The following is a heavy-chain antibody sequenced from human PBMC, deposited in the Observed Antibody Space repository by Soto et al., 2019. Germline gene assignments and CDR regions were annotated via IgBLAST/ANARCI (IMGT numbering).Heavy chain of an antibody. D-gene: IGHD3-16*01. CDR1: GGSMSSSNW. V-gene: IGHV4-4*02. CDR3: ASGGVGGVRVY. CDR2: AHHSGRT. J-gene: IGHJ4*02. Sequence: SETLSLTCTVSGGSMSSSNWWNWVRQPPGKGLEWIGEAHHSGRTNYNPSLKSRGTISLDKSKNHFSLKLRSVTAADTAVYYCASGGVGGVRVYWGQGTRVTVSS.